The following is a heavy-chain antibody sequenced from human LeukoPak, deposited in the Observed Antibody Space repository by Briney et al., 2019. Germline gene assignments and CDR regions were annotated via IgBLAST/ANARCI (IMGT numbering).Heavy chain of an antibody. CDR2: MNPNSGNT. D-gene: IGHD1-7*01. Sequence: ASVKVSCKASVYTFTSYDINWVRQATGEGLEWMGWMNPNSGNTGYAQKFQGRVTMTRNTSISTAYMELSSLRSEDTAVYYCARVGYNWNFFHYYYYMDVWGKGTTVTVSS. V-gene: IGHV1-8*01. J-gene: IGHJ6*03. CDR3: ARVGYNWNFFHYYYYMDV. CDR1: VYTFTSYD.